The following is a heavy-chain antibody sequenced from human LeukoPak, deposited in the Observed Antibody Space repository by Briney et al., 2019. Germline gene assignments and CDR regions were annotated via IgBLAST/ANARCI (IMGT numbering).Heavy chain of an antibody. CDR1: GFTFSDYY. D-gene: IGHD3-22*01. CDR2: ISSSGSTI. Sequence: GGSLRLSCAASGFTFSDYYMSWIRQAPGKGLEWVSYISSSGSTIYYADSVKGRFTISRDNAKNSLYLQMNSLGAEDTAVYYCATPGRSGYYLSWGQGTLVTVSS. CDR3: ATPGRSGYYLS. J-gene: IGHJ4*02. V-gene: IGHV3-11*01.